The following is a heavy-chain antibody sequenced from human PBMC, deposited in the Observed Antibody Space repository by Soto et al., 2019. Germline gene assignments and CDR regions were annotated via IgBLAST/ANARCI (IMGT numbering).Heavy chain of an antibody. CDR2: IDCSGAA. CDR3: AREDSTRGFAFAA. D-gene: IGHD3-10*01. V-gene: IGHV3-23*02. Sequence: EVQLLESGGDLGQPGGSLRLSCVASGYVFSNYAMAWVSQVPGKGLQLVSRIDCSGAAHYGDSVKGRFTMSRDNSKNTLFLQLDRLRVEDTAVYFCAREDSTRGFAFAAWCQGTWVAVYS. J-gene: IGHJ3*01. CDR1: GYVFSNYA.